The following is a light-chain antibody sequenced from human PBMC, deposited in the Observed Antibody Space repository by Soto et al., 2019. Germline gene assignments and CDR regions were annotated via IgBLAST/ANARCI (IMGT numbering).Light chain of an antibody. CDR2: ATS. J-gene: IGKJ1*01. Sequence: DIHLTQSPSTLSASVGDRVTITCRASQSISILLAWYQQKPGKAPNLLIYATSTLESGVSSRFSGSGSGTEFTLTSSSLQPDDYATYYCQHYNDVSWTFGQGTKVAIK. V-gene: IGKV1-5*03. CDR3: QHYNDVSWT. CDR1: QSISIL.